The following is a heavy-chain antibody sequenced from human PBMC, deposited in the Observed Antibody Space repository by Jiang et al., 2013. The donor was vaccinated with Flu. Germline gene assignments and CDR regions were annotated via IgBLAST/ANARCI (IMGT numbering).Heavy chain of an antibody. CDR3: ARQMGYSSSFDY. V-gene: IGHV4-39*01. D-gene: IGHD6-13*01. CDR1: GGSISSSSYY. J-gene: IGHJ4*02. CDR2: IYYSGST. Sequence: GPGLVKPSETLSLTCTVSGGSISSSSYYWGWIRQPPGKGLEWIGSIYYSGSTYYNPSLKSRVTISVDTSKNQFSLKLSSVTAADTAVYYCARQMGYSSSFDYWGQGTLVTVSS.